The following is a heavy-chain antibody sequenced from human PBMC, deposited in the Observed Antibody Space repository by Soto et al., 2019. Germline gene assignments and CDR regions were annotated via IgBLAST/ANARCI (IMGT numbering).Heavy chain of an antibody. D-gene: IGHD3-22*01. Sequence: PSETLSLTCTVSGGSISSGSYYWSWIRQPPGKGLEWIGYIYYTGSTYYNPSLKSRVSISLDTSKKQVSLKLTSVTAADTAVYFCGRFRAGYFDPWGQGILVTVS. CDR3: GRFRAGYFDP. CDR2: IYYTGST. CDR1: GGSISSGSYY. V-gene: IGHV4-30-4*01. J-gene: IGHJ5*02.